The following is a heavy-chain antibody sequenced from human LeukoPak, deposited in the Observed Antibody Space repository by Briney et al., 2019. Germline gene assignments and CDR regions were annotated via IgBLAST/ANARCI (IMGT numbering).Heavy chain of an antibody. CDR3: ARSPVGVRKKHVF. D-gene: IGHD3-3*01. CDR2: MNPTSGHA. J-gene: IGHJ4*02. V-gene: IGHV1-8*01. CDR1: GYTFTSYD. Sequence: ASVKVSCKASGYTFTSYDINWVRQATGQGLEWMGWMNPTSGHAGYAQKFQGRVTMTRDTSITTAYMELNSLTSDDTAVYYCARSPVGVRKKHVFWGQGTLVIVSS.